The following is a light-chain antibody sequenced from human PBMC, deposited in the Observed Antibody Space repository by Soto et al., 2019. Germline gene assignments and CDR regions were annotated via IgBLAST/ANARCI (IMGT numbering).Light chain of an antibody. V-gene: IGKV1-39*01. CDR2: VAS. J-gene: IGKJ4*01. Sequence: DIQMTQSPSSLSASVGDRVTITCRASQSVGTYLSWYQQKEGKAPKLLINVASTLQSGVPSRFSGSGSGTDFTLPISSLQPEDFATYYCQQSSTTPQTFGGGTRVEIK. CDR3: QQSSTTPQT. CDR1: QSVGTY.